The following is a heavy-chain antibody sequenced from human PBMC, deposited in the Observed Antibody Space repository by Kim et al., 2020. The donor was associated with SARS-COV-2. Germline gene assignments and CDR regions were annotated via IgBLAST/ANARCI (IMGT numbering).Heavy chain of an antibody. V-gene: IGHV1-8*01. J-gene: IGHJ6*02. CDR1: GYTFTSYD. D-gene: IGHD6-13*01. CDR2: MNPNSGNT. Sequence: ASVKVSCKASGYTFTSYDINWVRQATGQGLEWMGWMNPNSGNTGYAQKFQGRVTMTRNTSISTAYMELSSLRSEDTAVYYCARGRSWRWVDYYGMDVWGQGTTVTVSS. CDR3: ARGRSWRWVDYYGMDV.